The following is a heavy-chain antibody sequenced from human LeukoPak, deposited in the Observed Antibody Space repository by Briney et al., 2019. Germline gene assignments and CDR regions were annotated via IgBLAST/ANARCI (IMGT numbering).Heavy chain of an antibody. D-gene: IGHD3-10*01. CDR1: GYTFTSYG. Sequence: ASVKVSCRASGYTFTSYGISWVRQAPGQGLEWVGWISAYNGDTNHAQKFQGRVTTTTDATTSTAYMELRSLRSDDTAVYYCVRDRSLVVREPIISSRGYYYHYGLDVWGQGTTVRVSS. CDR3: VRDRSLVVREPIISSRGYYYHYGLDV. J-gene: IGHJ6*02. V-gene: IGHV1-18*01. CDR2: ISAYNGDT.